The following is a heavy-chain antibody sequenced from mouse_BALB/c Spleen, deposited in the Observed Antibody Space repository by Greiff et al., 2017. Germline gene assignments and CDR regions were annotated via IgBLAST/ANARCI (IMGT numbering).Heavy chain of an antibody. CDR1: GYTFTSYW. CDR2: INPSTGYT. V-gene: IGHV1-7*01. D-gene: IGHD2-4*01. CDR3: ARGPMITTGYYAMDY. J-gene: IGHJ4*01. Sequence: QVQLQQSGAELAKPGASVKMSCKASGYTFTSYWMHWVKQRPGQGLEWIGYINPSTGYTEYNQKFKDKATLTADKSSSTAYMQLSSLTSEDSAVYYCARGPMITTGYYAMDYWGQGTSVTVSS.